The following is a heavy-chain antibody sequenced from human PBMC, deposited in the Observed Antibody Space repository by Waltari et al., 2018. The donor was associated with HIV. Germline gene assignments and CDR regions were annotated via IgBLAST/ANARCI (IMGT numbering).Heavy chain of an antibody. V-gene: IGHV1-69*01. CDR1: GGPFRNYA. D-gene: IGHD3-3*01. CDR2: IIPIFGTT. Sequence: QVQLVQSGAEVKKPGSSVTVSCKTSGGPFRNYAVYWVRQAPGQGLELVGQIIPIFGTTNYAQKFQGRVTITAGESTGTVYMELRSLRSEDTAMYYCARSSPGDDFWSGKLVSWGQGTQVTVSS. CDR3: ARSSPGDDFWSGKLVS. J-gene: IGHJ5*02.